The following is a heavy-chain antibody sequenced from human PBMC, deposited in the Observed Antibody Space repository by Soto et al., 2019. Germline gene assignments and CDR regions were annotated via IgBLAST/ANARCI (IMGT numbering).Heavy chain of an antibody. Sequence: QVTLKEPGPVLVKPTETLTLTCTVSGFSLSNARMGVSWIRQPPGKALEWLAHIFSNDEKSYSTSLKSRLTISKDTSKSQVVLTMTNMDPVDTATYYCARMVSITIFGVVTPMIDYWGQGTLVTVSS. CDR2: IFSNDEK. CDR3: ARMVSITIFGVVTPMIDY. D-gene: IGHD3-3*01. CDR1: GFSLSNARMG. J-gene: IGHJ4*02. V-gene: IGHV2-26*01.